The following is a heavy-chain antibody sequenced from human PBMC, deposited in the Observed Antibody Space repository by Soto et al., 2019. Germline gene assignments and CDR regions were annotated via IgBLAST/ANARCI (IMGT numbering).Heavy chain of an antibody. V-gene: IGHV1-3*01. Sequence: GASVKVSCKASGYTFTSYAMHWVRQAPGQRLEWMGWINAGNGNTKYSQKFQGRVTITRDTSASTAYMELSSLRSEDTAVYYCAREPGDYYDSSGYYYAWGQGTLVTVS. CDR1: GYTFTSYA. CDR2: INAGNGNT. J-gene: IGHJ5*02. CDR3: AREPGDYYDSSGYYYA. D-gene: IGHD3-22*01.